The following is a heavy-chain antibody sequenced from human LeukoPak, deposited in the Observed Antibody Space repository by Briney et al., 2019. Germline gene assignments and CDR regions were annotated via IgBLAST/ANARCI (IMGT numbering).Heavy chain of an antibody. J-gene: IGHJ6*03. V-gene: IGHV3-30*03. CDR2: ISYDGSNK. D-gene: IGHD6-19*01. Sequence: GRSLRLSCAASGFTFSSYGMHWVRQAPGKGLEWVAVISYDGSNKYYADSVKGRFTIPRDNSKNTLYLQMNSLRAEDTAVYYCATPLPPHSSGWYFRMDVWGKGTTVTVSS. CDR3: ATPLPPHSSGWYFRMDV. CDR1: GFTFSSYG.